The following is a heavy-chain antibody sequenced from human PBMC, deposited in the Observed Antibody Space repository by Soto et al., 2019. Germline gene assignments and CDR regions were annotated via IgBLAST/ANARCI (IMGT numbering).Heavy chain of an antibody. V-gene: IGHV1-18*01. CDR2: ISAYNGNT. J-gene: IGHJ6*02. CDR1: DCSLTRYG. Sequence: AAVQVSCQASDCSLTRYGIRWVRQAPGQGLEWMGWISAYNGNTNYAQKLQGRVTITRDTSASTAYMELSSLRSEDTAVYYCARVKQWLDGMDVWGQGTTVTGSS. CDR3: ARVKQWLDGMDV. D-gene: IGHD6-19*01.